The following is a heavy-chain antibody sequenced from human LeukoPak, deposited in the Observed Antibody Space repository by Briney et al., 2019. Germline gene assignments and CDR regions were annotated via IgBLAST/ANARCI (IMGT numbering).Heavy chain of an antibody. J-gene: IGHJ4*02. V-gene: IGHV3-15*01. D-gene: IGHD3-10*01. CDR2: IKSKTDGGTT. CDR3: TTLNYYGSGSYSY. Sequence: GGSLLLSCAASGFTFSNAWMSWVRPAPGKGLEWVGRIKSKTDGGTTDYAAPVKGRFTISRDDSKNTLNLQMNSLKTEDTAVYYCTTLNYYGSGSYSYWGQGTLVTVSS. CDR1: GFTFSNAW.